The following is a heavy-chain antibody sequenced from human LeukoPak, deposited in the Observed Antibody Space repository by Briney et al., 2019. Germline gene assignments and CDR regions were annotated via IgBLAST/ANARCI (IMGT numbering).Heavy chain of an antibody. CDR1: GGSFSGYY. J-gene: IGHJ4*02. D-gene: IGHD3-16*02. V-gene: IGHV4-34*01. CDR3: ARVTVITFGGVIVN. Sequence: SETLSLTCAVYGGSFSGYYWSWIRQPPGKGLEWIGEINRSGSTNYNPSLKSRVTISVDTSKNQFSLKLSSVTAADTAVYYCARVTVITFGGVIVNWGQGTLVTVSS. CDR2: INRSGST.